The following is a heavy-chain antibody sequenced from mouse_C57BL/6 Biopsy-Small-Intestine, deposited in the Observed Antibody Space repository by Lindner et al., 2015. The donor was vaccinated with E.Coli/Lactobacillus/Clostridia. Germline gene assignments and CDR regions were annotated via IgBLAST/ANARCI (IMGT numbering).Heavy chain of an antibody. CDR2: IDPEDGET. CDR1: GFNIKDYY. V-gene: IGHV14-2*01. Sequence: VQLQESGAELVKPGASVKLSCTASGFNIKDYYIHWVEQTTEQGLEWIGRIDPEDGETKYAPKFQGKATITADTSSNTAYLQLSSLTSEDTAVYYCASAPFGNLLNWGQGTLVTVSA. J-gene: IGHJ3*01. CDR3: ASAPFGNLLN.